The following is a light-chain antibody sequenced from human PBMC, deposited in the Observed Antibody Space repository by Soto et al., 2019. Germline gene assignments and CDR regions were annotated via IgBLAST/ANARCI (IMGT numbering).Light chain of an antibody. J-gene: IGKJ3*01. Sequence: EIVMTQSPATLSVSPGERATLSCRASQSITNNLAWYQQKLGQAPRLLISGAPTRATGIPARFSGSGSGTEFTLTINSLQSEDFAVYFCQQYNNWPPSFGPGTKMDFK. CDR1: QSITNN. CDR2: GAP. CDR3: QQYNNWPPS. V-gene: IGKV3-15*01.